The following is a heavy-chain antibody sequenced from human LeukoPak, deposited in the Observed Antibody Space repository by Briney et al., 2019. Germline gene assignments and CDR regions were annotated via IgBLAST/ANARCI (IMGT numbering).Heavy chain of an antibody. D-gene: IGHD6-6*01. CDR2: INQSGRT. CDR3: ARDYATAARSLDY. V-gene: IGHV4-34*01. Sequence: SETLSLTCAVYGGSFSGYYWSWIRQPPGKGLEWIGEINQSGRTNYNPSLKSRLTISVDTSKNQFSLKLSSVTAADTAVYYCARDYATAARSLDYWGQGTLVTVSS. J-gene: IGHJ4*02. CDR1: GGSFSGYY.